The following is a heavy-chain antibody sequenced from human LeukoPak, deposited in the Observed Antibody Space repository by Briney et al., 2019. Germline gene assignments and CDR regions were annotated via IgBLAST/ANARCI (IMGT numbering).Heavy chain of an antibody. Sequence: GGSLRLSCAASGFTFSRSATTWVRQTPGKGLDWVSSISSSGNTYYADSVKGRFTISRDNSKNMLYLQMNSLRAEDTAVYYCVKGRISEDGLDFWGQGTLVTVSS. CDR2: ISSSGNT. J-gene: IGHJ4*02. CDR1: GFTFSRSA. D-gene: IGHD6-13*01. V-gene: IGHV3-23*01. CDR3: VKGRISEDGLDF.